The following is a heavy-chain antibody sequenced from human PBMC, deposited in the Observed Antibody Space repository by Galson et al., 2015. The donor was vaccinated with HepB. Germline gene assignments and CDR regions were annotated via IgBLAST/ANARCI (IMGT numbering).Heavy chain of an antibody. CDR3: ARHYDILTGYYPHNGYYFDY. CDR1: GFSLSTSGVG. J-gene: IGHJ4*02. V-gene: IGHV2-5*01. Sequence: PALVKPTQTLTLTCTFSGFSLSTSGVGVGWIRQPPGKALEWLALIYWNDDKRYSPSLKSRLTITKDTSKNQVVLTMTNMDPVDTATYYCARHYDILTGYYPHNGYYFDYWGQGTLVTVSS. D-gene: IGHD3-9*01. CDR2: IYWNDDK.